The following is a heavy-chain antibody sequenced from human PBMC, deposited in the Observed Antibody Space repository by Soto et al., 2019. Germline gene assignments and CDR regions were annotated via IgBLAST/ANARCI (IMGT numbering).Heavy chain of an antibody. Sequence: QVQLVESGGGVVQPGRSLRLSCAASGFTFSSYGMHWVRQAPGKGLEWVAVISYDGSNKYYADSVKGRFTISRDNSKNTLYLQMNSLRAEDTAVYYCAKDLFLEQPFLLYGMDVWGQGTTVTVSS. CDR1: GFTFSSYG. CDR2: ISYDGSNK. V-gene: IGHV3-30*18. D-gene: IGHD3-3*01. J-gene: IGHJ6*02. CDR3: AKDLFLEQPFLLYGMDV.